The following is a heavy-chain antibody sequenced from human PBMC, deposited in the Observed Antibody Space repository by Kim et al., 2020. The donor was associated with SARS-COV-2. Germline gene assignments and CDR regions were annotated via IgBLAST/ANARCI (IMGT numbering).Heavy chain of an antibody. V-gene: IGHV3-33*01. D-gene: IGHD2-15*01. CDR3: ARDGQNENSWALDY. J-gene: IGHJ4*02. Sequence: GGSLRLSCGASGFIFKNYGFHWVRQSPGKGLEWVAFIWYEENKTNYVDSVKGRFTISRDRSRNTVYLQMNSLRVEDTAIYYCARDGQNENSWALDYWGLGTPVTVSS. CDR1: GFIFKNYG. CDR2: IWYEENKT.